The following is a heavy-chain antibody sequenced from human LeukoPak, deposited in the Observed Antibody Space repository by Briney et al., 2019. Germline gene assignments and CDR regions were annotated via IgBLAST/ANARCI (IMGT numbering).Heavy chain of an antibody. J-gene: IGHJ4*02. CDR2: ISGSGGST. V-gene: IGHV3-23*01. CDR1: GFTFSSYA. D-gene: IGHD3-9*01. Sequence: PGGSLRLSCAASGFTFSSYAMSWVRQAPGEGLEWVSAISGSGGSTYYADSVKGLFTISRDNSKNTLFLQMNSLRAEDTAVYYCAKDPYDILTGYYWYFWGQGTLVTVSS. CDR3: AKDPYDILTGYYWYF.